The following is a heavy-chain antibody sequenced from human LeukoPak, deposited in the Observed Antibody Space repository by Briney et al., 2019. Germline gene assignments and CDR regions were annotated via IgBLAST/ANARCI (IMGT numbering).Heavy chain of an antibody. CDR1: GFTFSTYE. V-gene: IGHV3-21*01. J-gene: IGHJ4*02. D-gene: IGHD1-1*01. CDR3: ARDGDLLEPPY. CDR2: ISSSSSYI. Sequence: GGSLRLSCAASGFTFSTYEMNWVRQAPGKGLEWVSSISSSSSYIYYADSVKGRFTISRDNAKNSLYLQMNSLRAEDTAVYYCARDGDLLEPPYWGQGTLVTVSS.